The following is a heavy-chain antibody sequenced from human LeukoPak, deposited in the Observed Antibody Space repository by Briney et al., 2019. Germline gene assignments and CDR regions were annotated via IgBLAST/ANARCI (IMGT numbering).Heavy chain of an antibody. V-gene: IGHV3-74*01. CDR3: ARTGGWLSNFDF. D-gene: IGHD5-24*01. J-gene: IGHJ4*02. Sequence: GGSLRLSCTASGFTFSNFWTHWVRQAPGKGLVWVSGIDTAGSATRYADSVKGRFTISRDSAKNTLFLQINSLRAEDTAVYYCARTGGWLSNFDFWGQGSLVTVSS. CDR2: IDTAGSAT. CDR1: GFTFSNFW.